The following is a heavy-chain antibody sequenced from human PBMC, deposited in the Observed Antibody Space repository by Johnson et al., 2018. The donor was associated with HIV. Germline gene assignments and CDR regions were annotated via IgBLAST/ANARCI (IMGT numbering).Heavy chain of an antibody. CDR1: GFTFRNYA. V-gene: IGHV3-30*04. J-gene: IGHJ3*02. D-gene: IGHD3-9*01. Sequence: QVQLMESGGGLVQPGGSLRLSCAASGFTFRNYAMHWVRQAPGKGLEWVTVMSYDGSHKYSGDSVKGRITISRDNSKNTLYLQMNSLRAEDTAVYYCAKMAPLLRYFDWLLYDDAFDIWGQGTMVTVSS. CDR2: MSYDGSHK. CDR3: AKMAPLLRYFDWLLYDDAFDI.